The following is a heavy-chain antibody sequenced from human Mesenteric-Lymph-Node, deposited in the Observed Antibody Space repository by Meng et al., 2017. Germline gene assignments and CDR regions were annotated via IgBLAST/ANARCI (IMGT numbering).Heavy chain of an antibody. CDR2: IYHGVNI. V-gene: IGHV4-30-2*01. CDR1: GDSITSGDYS. CDR3: VRDTRRGGGWFDP. J-gene: IGHJ5*02. D-gene: IGHD3-10*01. Sequence: QVPLAGSGSGPGRPAHTLSLTCAVSGDSITSGDYSWTLLRQPPGKGLEWIGYIYHGVNIYYTPSLRSRVTISVDKSRNQFSLKLTSVSAADTAVYYCVRDTRRGGGWFDPWGQGTLVTVSS.